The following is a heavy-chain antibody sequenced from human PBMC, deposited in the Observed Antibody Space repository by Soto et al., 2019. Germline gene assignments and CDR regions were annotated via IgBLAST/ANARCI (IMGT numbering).Heavy chain of an antibody. Sequence: LRLSCAASGFTFSSYGMHWVRQAPGKGLEWVAVISYDGSNKYYADSVKGRFTISRDNSKNTLYLQMNSLRAEDTAVYYCAKDAHSSGYYPFDYWGQGTLVTVSS. J-gene: IGHJ4*02. CDR3: AKDAHSSGYYPFDY. CDR1: GFTFSSYG. V-gene: IGHV3-30*18. D-gene: IGHD3-22*01. CDR2: ISYDGSNK.